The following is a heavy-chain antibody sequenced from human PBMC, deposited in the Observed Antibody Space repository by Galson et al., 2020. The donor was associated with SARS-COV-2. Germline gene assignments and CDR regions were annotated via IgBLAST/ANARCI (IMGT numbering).Heavy chain of an antibody. D-gene: IGHD2-2*01. J-gene: IGHJ3*02. V-gene: IGHV4-31*03. CDR1: GGSLSSGGYY. CDR2: VYYTGST. Sequence: SQTLSLTCTVSGGSLSSGGYYWSWIRHHPGKGLEWIGYVYYTGSTYYKPSLKSRVTISIDKYKNKFSLKLTSVTAADTAVYYCATFLGYCSSTTCYDAFDIWGQGTMVTVSS. CDR3: ATFLGYCSSTTCYDAFDI.